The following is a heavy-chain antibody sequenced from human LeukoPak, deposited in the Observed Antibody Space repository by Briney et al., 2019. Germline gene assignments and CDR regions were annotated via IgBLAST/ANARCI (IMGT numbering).Heavy chain of an antibody. CDR2: IHYSGST. J-gene: IGHJ6*02. D-gene: IGHD4-23*01. V-gene: IGHV4-59*01. Sequence: SETLSLTCSVSGGFISNYYWRWIRQPPGKGLEWIGYIHYSGSTNYNPSLKSRVTMSVDTSKNQLSLKLTSMTAADTAVYYCARELGATVVNYGMDVWGQGTTVTVSS. CDR1: GGFISNYY. CDR3: ARELGATVVNYGMDV.